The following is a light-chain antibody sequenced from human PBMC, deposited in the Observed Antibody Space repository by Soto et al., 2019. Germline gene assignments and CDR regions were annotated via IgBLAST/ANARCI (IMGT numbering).Light chain of an antibody. CDR2: DDS. CDR3: QVWDSSSDHPV. Sequence: SYELTQPPSVSVAPGQTARITCEENNIRSKSVHWYQQKPGQAPVLVVYDDSDRPSGIPERISGSSSGNTATLTISRVEAGDEADYYCQVWDSSSDHPVFGGGTQLTVL. CDR1: NIRSKS. J-gene: IGLJ2*01. V-gene: IGLV3-21*02.